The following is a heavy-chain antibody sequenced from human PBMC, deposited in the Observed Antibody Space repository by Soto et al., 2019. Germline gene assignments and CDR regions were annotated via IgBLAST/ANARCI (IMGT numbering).Heavy chain of an antibody. CDR2: IYTSGST. CDR3: ARVASNWNSYYYYYGMDV. V-gene: IGHV4-4*07. D-gene: IGHD1-7*01. J-gene: IGHJ6*02. CDR1: GGSISSYY. Sequence: PSETLSLTCTVSGGSISSYYWSWIRQPAGKGLEWIGRIYTSGSTNYNPSLKSRVTMSVDTSKNQFSLKLSSVTAADTAVYYCARVASNWNSYYYYYGMDVWGQGTTVT.